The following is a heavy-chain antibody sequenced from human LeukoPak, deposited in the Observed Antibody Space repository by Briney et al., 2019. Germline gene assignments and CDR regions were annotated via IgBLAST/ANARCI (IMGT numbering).Heavy chain of an antibody. J-gene: IGHJ4*02. V-gene: IGHV1-2*02. D-gene: IGHD3-22*01. CDR1: GYTFTGYY. Sequence: ASVKVSCKASGYTFTGYYIHWVRQAPGQGLEWMGWMNPDSGGTDYAQKFQGRVTMTRDTSISTAYMELSRLRSDDTALYYCTRAPSSGPFDYWGQGTLVTVSS. CDR2: MNPDSGGT. CDR3: TRAPSSGPFDY.